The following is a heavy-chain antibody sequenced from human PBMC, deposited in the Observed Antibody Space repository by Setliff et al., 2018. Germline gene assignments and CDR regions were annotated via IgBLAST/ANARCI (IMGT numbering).Heavy chain of an antibody. CDR3: AKSWSGYYSLRGYFDY. CDR1: GFTFSSNN. J-gene: IGHJ4*02. Sequence: PGGSLRLSCAASGFTFSSNNMHWVRQAPGKGLEWVSCISGSSSYIYYADSVKGRFTISRDNAKNSLYLQMNSLRAEDMALYYCAKSWSGYYSLRGYFDYWGQGTLVTVSS. CDR2: ISGSSSYI. V-gene: IGHV3-21*04. D-gene: IGHD3-3*01.